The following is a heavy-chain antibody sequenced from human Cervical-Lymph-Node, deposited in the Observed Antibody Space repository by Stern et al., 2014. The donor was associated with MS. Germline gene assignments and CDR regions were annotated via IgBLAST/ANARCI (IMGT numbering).Heavy chain of an antibody. V-gene: IGHV4-59*01. CDR3: AKVAPTAFPYFDF. J-gene: IGHJ4*02. D-gene: IGHD6-13*01. CDR1: GGSISGYS. Sequence: QVQLQESGPGLVKPSETLSLTCSVPGGSISGYSWGWMRQSPGKGLEWIGYISYTGNTKYTASLKSRVTISLDTSKNQVSLRLTSVTAADTAIYYCAKVAPTAFPYFDFWGQGTLVTVSS. CDR2: ISYTGNT.